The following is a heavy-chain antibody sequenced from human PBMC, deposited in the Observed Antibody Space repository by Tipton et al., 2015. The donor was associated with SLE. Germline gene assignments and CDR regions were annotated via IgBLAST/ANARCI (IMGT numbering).Heavy chain of an antibody. CDR1: SGSISSYH. J-gene: IGHJ4*02. Sequence: TLSLTCTVSSGSISSYHWSWIRQPPGKGLEWIGYIYYSGNINHNPSLESRVTISLDTPKNQFSLKLNSVTAADTAVYYCARGGRWGSVANFDNWGQGTLVTVSS. D-gene: IGHD7-27*01. CDR3: ARGGRWGSVANFDN. CDR2: IYYSGNI. V-gene: IGHV4-59*13.